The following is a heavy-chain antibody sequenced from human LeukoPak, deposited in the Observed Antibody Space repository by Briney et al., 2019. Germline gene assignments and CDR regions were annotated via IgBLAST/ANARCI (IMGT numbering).Heavy chain of an antibody. Sequence: TGGSLRLSCAAFGFTFSSYGMHWVRQAPGKGLEWVAFIRYDGSNKYYADSVKGRFTISRDNSKNTLYLQMNSLRDEDTAVYYCAKSSGYYYGGRDAFDIWGQGTMVTVSS. D-gene: IGHD3-22*01. CDR1: GFTFSSYG. V-gene: IGHV3-30*02. CDR2: IRYDGSNK. CDR3: AKSSGYYYGGRDAFDI. J-gene: IGHJ3*02.